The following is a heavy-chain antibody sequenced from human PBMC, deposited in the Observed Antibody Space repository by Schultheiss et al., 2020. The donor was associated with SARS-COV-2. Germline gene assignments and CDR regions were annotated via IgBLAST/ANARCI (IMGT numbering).Heavy chain of an antibody. CDR3: TTDKGGYGSSWYWYYFDY. V-gene: IGHV3-49*04. CDR1: GFTFSSYW. Sequence: GGSLRLSCAASGFTFSSYWMSWVRQAPGKGLEWVGFIRSKAYGGTTEYAASVKGRFTISRDDSKNTAYLQMNSLKTEDTAVYYCTTDKGGYGSSWYWYYFDYWGQGTLVTVSS. J-gene: IGHJ4*02. CDR2: IRSKAYGGTT. D-gene: IGHD6-13*01.